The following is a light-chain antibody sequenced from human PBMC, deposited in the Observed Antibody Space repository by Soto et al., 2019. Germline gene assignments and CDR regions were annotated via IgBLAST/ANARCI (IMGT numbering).Light chain of an antibody. CDR2: EVS. CDR1: TSDVGAYKS. Sequence: QSVLTQPASVSGSPGQSIAISCSETTSDVGAYKSVSWYQHHPGKLPKLVIFEVSNRPSGVSNRFSGSKSGNTASLTISGLQAEDEAHYYCCSYINTNTLVFGGGTKVTVL. V-gene: IGLV2-14*01. J-gene: IGLJ2*01. CDR3: CSYINTNTLV.